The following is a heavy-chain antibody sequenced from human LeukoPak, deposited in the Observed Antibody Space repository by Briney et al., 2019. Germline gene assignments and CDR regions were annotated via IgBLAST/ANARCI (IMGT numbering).Heavy chain of an antibody. Sequence: PSETLSLTCTASGGSISSNYWSWIRQPPGKGLECIGYIFYSGDIRYNPSLKSRVTISVDTSRNQFPLKLSSVTAADTAIYYCASLNYHGSGSPFDYWGQGMLVTVSS. D-gene: IGHD3-10*01. CDR2: IFYSGDI. CDR3: ASLNYHGSGSPFDY. J-gene: IGHJ4*02. V-gene: IGHV4-59*01. CDR1: GGSISSNY.